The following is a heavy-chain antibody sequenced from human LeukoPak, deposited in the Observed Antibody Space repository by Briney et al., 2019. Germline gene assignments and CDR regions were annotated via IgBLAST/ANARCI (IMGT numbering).Heavy chain of an antibody. CDR1: GCTFSSYG. CDR2: IRGSGGST. Sequence: GGTLTLSCAASGCTFSSYGMSWVRQAPREALEWVPAIRGSGGSTYFADSVKGRFTISRDNSKNPLYLQMNILRAEDTAVYYFAKTLESRSGSPYYMDVWGKGTTVTISS. J-gene: IGHJ6*03. CDR3: AKTLESRSGSPYYMDV. V-gene: IGHV3-23*01. D-gene: IGHD6-19*01.